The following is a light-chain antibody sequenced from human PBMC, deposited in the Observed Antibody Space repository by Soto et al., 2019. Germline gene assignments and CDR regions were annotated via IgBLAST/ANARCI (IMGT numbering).Light chain of an antibody. CDR1: QSVDSY. CDR2: GAS. Sequence: EIVLTQSPATLSVSPGERATLSCRASQSVDSYLVWYQQKPGQAPRLLIFGASNRATGIPARFSGSGSGTDFTLTINSLEPEDFAVYYCQQRDSWPITFGQGTRLEN. J-gene: IGKJ5*01. CDR3: QQRDSWPIT. V-gene: IGKV3-11*01.